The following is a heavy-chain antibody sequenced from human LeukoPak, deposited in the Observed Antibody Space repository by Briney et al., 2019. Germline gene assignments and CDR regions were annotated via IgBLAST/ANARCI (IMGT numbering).Heavy chain of an antibody. J-gene: IGHJ4*02. CDR2: ISRGGDEI. CDR3: ARERPDRGYSYGRDFDY. V-gene: IGHV3-48*03. Sequence: GGSPRLSCSASGFSFRTYEMNWVPEAPGKGLQCVSYISRGGDEIYYGDSVKGRFTVSRDNAKNSLYLQMNSLRVEDTAVYYCARERPDRGYSYGRDFDYWGQGTLVTVSS. CDR1: GFSFRTYE. D-gene: IGHD5-18*01.